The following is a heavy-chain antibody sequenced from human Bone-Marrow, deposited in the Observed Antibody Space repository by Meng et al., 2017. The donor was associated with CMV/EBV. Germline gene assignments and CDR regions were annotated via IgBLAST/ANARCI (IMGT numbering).Heavy chain of an antibody. D-gene: IGHD2-2*01. CDR3: ARGLTPSWGYYYGMDV. J-gene: IGHJ6*02. Sequence: GGSLRLPCAASGFTFSDYYMSWIRQAPGKGLEWVSYTSSSASTIYYADSVKGRFTISRDNAKNSLYLQMNSLRAEDTAVYYCARGLTPSWGYYYGMDVWGQGTTVTVSS. V-gene: IGHV3-11*04. CDR2: TSSSASTI. CDR1: GFTFSDYY.